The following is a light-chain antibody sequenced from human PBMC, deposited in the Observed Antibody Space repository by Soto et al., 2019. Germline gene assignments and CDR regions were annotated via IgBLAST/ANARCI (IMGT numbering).Light chain of an antibody. CDR3: LQGTHWPPYT. Sequence: DVVMTQSPLSLPVTLGQPASISCRSSQSLVYSDGNTYWTWFQQRPGQSPRHLIYQVSNRDSGVPDRCSGSGSGSDFTLRISRVEAEYVGVSYCLQGTHWPPYTFGQGTKLEIK. V-gene: IGKV2-30*01. CDR1: QSLVYSDGNTY. J-gene: IGKJ2*01. CDR2: QVS.